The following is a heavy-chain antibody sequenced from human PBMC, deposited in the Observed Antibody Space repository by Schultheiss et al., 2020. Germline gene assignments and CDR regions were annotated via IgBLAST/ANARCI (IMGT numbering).Heavy chain of an antibody. CDR2: IFHSGNT. Sequence: SETLSLTCTVSGGSISSGGYYWSWIRQHPGKGLEWIAYIFHSGNTYYNPSLKSRVNISVDTSKNQFSLKLSSVTAADTAVYYCARDGDGYNGFDYWGQGTLVTVSS. CDR3: ARDGDGYNGFDY. CDR1: GGSISSGGYY. J-gene: IGHJ4*02. D-gene: IGHD5-24*01. V-gene: IGHV4-31*03.